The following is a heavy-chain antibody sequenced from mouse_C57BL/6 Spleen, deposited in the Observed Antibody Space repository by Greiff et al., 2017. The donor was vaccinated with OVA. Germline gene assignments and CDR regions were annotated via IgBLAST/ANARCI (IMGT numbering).Heavy chain of an antibody. J-gene: IGHJ2*01. Sequence: EVMLVESGGGLVKPGGSLKLSCAASGFTFSDYGMHWVRQAPEKGLEWVAYISSGSSTIYYADTVKGRFTISRDNAKNTLFLQMTGLRSEDTAMYYCARGSLWSCDYWGQGTTLTVSS. V-gene: IGHV5-17*01. CDR3: ARGSLWSCDY. CDR2: ISSGSSTI. D-gene: IGHD1-1*02. CDR1: GFTFSDYG.